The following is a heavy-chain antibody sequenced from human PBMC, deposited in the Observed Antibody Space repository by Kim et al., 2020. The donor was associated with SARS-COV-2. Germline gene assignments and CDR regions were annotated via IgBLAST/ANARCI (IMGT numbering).Heavy chain of an antibody. V-gene: IGHV3-23*01. CDR2: ISGSGGST. CDR3: AKDGEGASGYYDSSGCNWFDP. CDR1: GFTFSSYA. J-gene: IGHJ5*02. Sequence: GGSLRLSCAASGFTFSSYAMSWVRQAPGKGLEWVSAISGSGGSTYYADSVKGRFTISRDNSKNTLYLQMNSLRAEDTAVYYCAKDGEGASGYYDSSGCNWFDPWGQGTLVTVSS. D-gene: IGHD3-22*01.